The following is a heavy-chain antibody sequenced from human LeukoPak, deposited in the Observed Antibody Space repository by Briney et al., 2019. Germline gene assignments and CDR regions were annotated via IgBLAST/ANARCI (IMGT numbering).Heavy chain of an antibody. V-gene: IGHV1-18*01. CDR1: GYTFTSYV. D-gene: IGHD3-9*01. CDR3: ARSSRFDWLLYFDS. CDR2: ISGYNGNT. Sequence: ASVKVSCKASGYTFTSYVINWVRQAPGQGLEWMGWISGYNGNTIYAENVQGRVTMTTDTSTSTAYIELGSLRSDDTAVFYCARSSRFDWLLYFDSWGQGTLVTVSS. J-gene: IGHJ4*02.